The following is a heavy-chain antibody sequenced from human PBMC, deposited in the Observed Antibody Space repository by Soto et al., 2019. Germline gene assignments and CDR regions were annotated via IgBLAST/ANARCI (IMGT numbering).Heavy chain of an antibody. Sequence: VQLQESGPGLVKPSQTLSLTCTVSGGSISSGGYYWSWIRQHPGKGLEWIGYIYYSGSTYYNPSLKSRVTISVDTSKNQFSLKLSSVTAADTAVYYCARYTVTIPTLGPPGYYYYGMDVWGQGTTVTVSS. CDR1: GGSISSGGYY. CDR2: IYYSGST. D-gene: IGHD4-17*01. CDR3: ARYTVTIPTLGPPGYYYYGMDV. J-gene: IGHJ6*02. V-gene: IGHV4-31*03.